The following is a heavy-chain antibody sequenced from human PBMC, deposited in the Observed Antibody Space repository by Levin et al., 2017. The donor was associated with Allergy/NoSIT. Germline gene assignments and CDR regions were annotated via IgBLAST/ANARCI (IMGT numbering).Heavy chain of an antibody. CDR1: GGSFSGYY. V-gene: IGHV4-34*01. D-gene: IGHD3-22*01. CDR3: ARGLYYYDSSDYYDAFDI. CDR2: INHSGST. J-gene: IGHJ3*02. Sequence: PSETLSLTCAVYGGSFSGYYWSWIRQPPGKGLEWIGEINHSGSTNYNPSLKSRVTISVDTSKNQFSLKLSSVTAADTAVYYCARGLYYYDSSDYYDAFDIWGQGTMVTVSS.